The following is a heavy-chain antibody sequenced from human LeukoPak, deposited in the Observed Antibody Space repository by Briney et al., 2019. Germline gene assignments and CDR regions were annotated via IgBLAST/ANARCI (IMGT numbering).Heavy chain of an antibody. V-gene: IGHV1-2*04. CDR1: GYTFTGYY. CDR2: INPNNGGT. Sequence: ASVKVSCKASGYTFTGYYMHWVRQAPGQGLEWMGWINPNNGGTNYAQKFQGWVTMTRDTSISTAYMELSRLRSDDTAVYYCARVAVIAAAGYYYYYGMDVWGQGTTVTVSS. D-gene: IGHD6-13*01. CDR3: ARVAVIAAAGYYYYYGMDV. J-gene: IGHJ6*02.